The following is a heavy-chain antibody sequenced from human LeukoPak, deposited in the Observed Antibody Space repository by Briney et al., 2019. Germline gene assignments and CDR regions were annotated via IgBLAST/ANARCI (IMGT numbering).Heavy chain of an antibody. CDR1: GGTFSSYA. Sequence: ASVKVSCKASGGTFSSYAISWVRQAPGQGLEWMGGIIPIFGTANYAQKFQGRVTITADESTSTAYMELSSLRSEDTAVYYCARDRYSGYGGFDYWGQGTLDTVSS. CDR2: IIPIFGTA. CDR3: ARDRYSGYGGFDY. V-gene: IGHV1-69*13. D-gene: IGHD5-12*01. J-gene: IGHJ4*02.